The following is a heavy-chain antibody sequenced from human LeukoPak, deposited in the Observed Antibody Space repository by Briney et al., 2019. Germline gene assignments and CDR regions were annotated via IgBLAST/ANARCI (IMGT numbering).Heavy chain of an antibody. J-gene: IGHJ4*02. CDR1: GFPFSTYS. CDR3: ASFPWDLRPT. Sequence: GGSLRLSCVTSGFPFSTYSMNWVRQAPGKGLEWLSYITSTSDTIYCADSVKGRFTISRDNAKNSLYLQMNSLRAEDTAVYYCASFPWDLRPTWGQGTLVSVAS. CDR2: ITSTSDTI. D-gene: IGHD1-26*01. V-gene: IGHV3-48*01.